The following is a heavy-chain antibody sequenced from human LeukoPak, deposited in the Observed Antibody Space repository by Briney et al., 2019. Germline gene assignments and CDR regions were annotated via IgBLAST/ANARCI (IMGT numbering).Heavy chain of an antibody. Sequence: TGGSLRLSCAASGFTFSSYWMHWVRQAPGKGLVWVSRINSDGSSTSYADSVKGRFTISRDNAKNTLYLQMNSLRAEDTAVYYCARVGDTAMTKDYYYGMDVWGQGTTVTVSS. CDR3: ARVGDTAMTKDYYYGMDV. CDR2: INSDGSST. D-gene: IGHD5-18*01. J-gene: IGHJ6*02. V-gene: IGHV3-74*01. CDR1: GFTFSSYW.